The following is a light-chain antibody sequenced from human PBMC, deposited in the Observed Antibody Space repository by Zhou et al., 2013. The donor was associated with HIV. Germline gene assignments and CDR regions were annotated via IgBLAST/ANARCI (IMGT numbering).Light chain of an antibody. CDR1: QDITYY. CDR3: QQYDTLPLT. V-gene: IGKV1-33*01. Sequence: DIQMTQSPSSLSASVGDRVTITCQASQDITYYLNWYQQKPGEVPKVLIYDTSNLETGVPSRFRGSGSGTQYRLTISTLQPEDIATYYCQQYDTLPLTFGGGTQVEI. J-gene: IGKJ4*01. CDR2: DTS.